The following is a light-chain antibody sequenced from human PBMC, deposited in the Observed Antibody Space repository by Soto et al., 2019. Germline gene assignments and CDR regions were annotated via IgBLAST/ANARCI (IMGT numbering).Light chain of an antibody. CDR3: CSYAGSYSYV. J-gene: IGLJ1*01. V-gene: IGLV2-11*01. Sequence: QSALTQPLPVSGSPGQSVTISCIGTSNDIGNYNYVSWYQQYPGKVPEVVIYEVSRRPSGVPDRFSGSKSANTASLTISGLQAEDEADYYCCSYAGSYSYVFGTGTKLTVL. CDR1: SNDIGNYNY. CDR2: EVS.